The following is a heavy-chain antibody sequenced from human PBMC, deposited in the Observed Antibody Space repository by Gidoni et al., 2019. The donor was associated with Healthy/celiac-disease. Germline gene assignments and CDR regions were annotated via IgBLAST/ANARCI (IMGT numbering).Heavy chain of an antibody. CDR2: ISGSGGST. Sequence: GSLRLSCAASGFTFSSYAMSWVRQAPGKGLEWVSAISGSGGSTYYADSVKGRFTISRDNSKNTLYLQMNSLRAEDTAVYYCAKLVNCGGDCYGWYFDLWGRGTLVTVSS. J-gene: IGHJ2*01. CDR3: AKLVNCGGDCYGWYFDL. V-gene: IGHV3-23*01. D-gene: IGHD2-21*02. CDR1: GFTFSSYA.